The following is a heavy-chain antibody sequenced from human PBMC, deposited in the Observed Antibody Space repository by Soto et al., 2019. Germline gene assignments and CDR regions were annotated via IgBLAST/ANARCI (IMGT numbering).Heavy chain of an antibody. D-gene: IGHD6-13*01. CDR3: ARPTSTWYTSMDV. Sequence: VESLTICCKASGNTFTKYYLVWVRQMPGKGLEWMGIIYAGDSDARYSPSFQGQVTISADKSISTAYLQWSSLKASDTAMYYCARPTSTWYTSMDVWGQGTTVTVSS. V-gene: IGHV5-51*01. J-gene: IGHJ6*01. CDR2: IYAGDSDA. CDR1: GNTFTKYY.